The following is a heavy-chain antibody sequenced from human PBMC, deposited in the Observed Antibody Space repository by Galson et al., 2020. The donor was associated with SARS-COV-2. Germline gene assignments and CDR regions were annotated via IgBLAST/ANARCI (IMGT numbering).Heavy chain of an antibody. Sequence: GESLKISCAASGFTFSNYAISWVRQAPGTGLEWVSTISGSGGTTFYADSVKGRFTISRDYSKNTLYLQMDSLRAEDTAVYYCAKTGGSFYDSSGFYVFDYWGQGTLVTVSS. D-gene: IGHD3-22*01. CDR3: AKTGGSFYDSSGFYVFDY. V-gene: IGHV3-23*01. CDR1: GFTFSNYA. J-gene: IGHJ4*02. CDR2: ISGSGGTT.